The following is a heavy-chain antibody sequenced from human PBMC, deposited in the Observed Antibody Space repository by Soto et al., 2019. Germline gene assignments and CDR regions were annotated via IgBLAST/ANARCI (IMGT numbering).Heavy chain of an antibody. D-gene: IGHD3-10*01. CDR3: ARAEVVRGVISDYGMDV. CDR2: IWYDGSNK. J-gene: IGHJ6*02. Sequence: GGSLRLSCAASGFTFSSYGMHWVRQAPGKGLEWVAVIWYDGSNKYYADSVKGRFTISRDNSKNTLYLQMNSLRAEDTAVYYCARAEVVRGVISDYGMDVWGQGTTVTVSS. V-gene: IGHV3-33*01. CDR1: GFTFSSYG.